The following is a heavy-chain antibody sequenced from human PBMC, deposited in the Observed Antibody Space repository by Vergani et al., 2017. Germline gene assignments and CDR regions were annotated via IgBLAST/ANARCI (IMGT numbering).Heavy chain of an antibody. J-gene: IGHJ5*02. CDR1: GGSISSGSYY. CDR3: ARGIAALLNGWFDP. V-gene: IGHV4-61*02. CDR2: IYTSGST. Sequence: QVQLQESGPGLVKPSQTLSLTCTVPGGSISSGSYYWSWIRQPAGKGLEWIGRIYTSGSTNYNPSLKSRVTMSVDTSKNQFSLKLSSVTAADTAVYYCARGIAALLNGWFDPWGQGTLVTVSS. D-gene: IGHD6-6*01.